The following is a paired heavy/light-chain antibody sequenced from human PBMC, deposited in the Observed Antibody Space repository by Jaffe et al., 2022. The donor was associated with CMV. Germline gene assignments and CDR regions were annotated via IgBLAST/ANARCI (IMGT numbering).Heavy chain of an antibody. V-gene: IGHV4-4*02. CDR2: IYHSGST. Sequence: QVQLQESGPGLVKPSGTLSLTCAVSGGSISSSNWWSWVRQPPGKGLEWIGEIYHSGSTNYNPSLKSRVTISVDKSKNQFSLKLSSVTAADTAVYYCARDGDSSGYYLVMGFDYWGQGTLVTVSS. CDR1: GGSISSSNW. J-gene: IGHJ4*02. D-gene: IGHD3-22*01. CDR3: ARDGDSSGYYLVMGFDY.
Light chain of an antibody. CDR2: DAS. CDR3: QQRSNPYT. CDR1: QSVSSY. J-gene: IGKJ5*01. Sequence: EIVLTQSPATLSLSPGERATLSCRASQSVSSYLAWYQQKPGQAPRLLIYDASNRATGIPARFSGSGSGTDFTLTISSLEPEDFAVYYCQQRSNPYTFGQGTRLEIK. V-gene: IGKV3-11*01.